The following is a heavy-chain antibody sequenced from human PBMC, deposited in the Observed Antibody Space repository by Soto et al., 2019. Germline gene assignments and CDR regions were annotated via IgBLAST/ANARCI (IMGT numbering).Heavy chain of an antibody. D-gene: IGHD2-21*02. V-gene: IGHV3-23*01. CDR3: AKDDFGDYAVGYFDN. J-gene: IGHJ4*02. CDR1: GFIFSNYA. CDR2: VGGSGHAT. Sequence: GGSLRLSCATSGFIFSNYAMSWVRQAPGKGLEWVSAVGGSGHATYYADSVKGRFTISRDNSKNTLYLQMNSLRAEDTAVYYCAKDDFGDYAVGYFDNWSQGTLVTVSS.